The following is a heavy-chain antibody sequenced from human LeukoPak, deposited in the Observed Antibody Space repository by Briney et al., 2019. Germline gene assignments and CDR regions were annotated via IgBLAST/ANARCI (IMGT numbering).Heavy chain of an antibody. CDR2: ISAYNGNT. CDR1: GYTFTGYY. D-gene: IGHD1-26*01. Sequence: ASVKVSCKASGYTFTGYYMHWVRQAPGQGLEWMGWISAYNGNTNYAQKLQGRVTMTTDTSTSTVYMELRSLRSDDTAVYYCARGGLSGAVGVHDWGQGTLVTVSS. V-gene: IGHV1-18*04. J-gene: IGHJ4*02. CDR3: ARGGLSGAVGVHD.